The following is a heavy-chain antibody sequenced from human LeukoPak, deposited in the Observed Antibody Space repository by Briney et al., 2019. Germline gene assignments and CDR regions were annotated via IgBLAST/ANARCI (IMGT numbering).Heavy chain of an antibody. V-gene: IGHV3-21*01. D-gene: IGHD6-19*01. Sequence: GGSLRLSCAASAFSFSGYNMNWVRQAPGKGLEWVSSISSSGTYIYYRDSVKGRFTSSRDNAENSLYLEMHSLRVEDTAMYYCARRGYSSGWDYWGQGTLVTVSS. CDR1: AFSFSGYN. CDR3: ARRGYSSGWDY. CDR2: ISSSGTYI. J-gene: IGHJ4*02.